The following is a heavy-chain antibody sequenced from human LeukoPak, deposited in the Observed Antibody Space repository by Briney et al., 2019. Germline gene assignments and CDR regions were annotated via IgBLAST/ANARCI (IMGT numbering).Heavy chain of an antibody. CDR3: ARDLFTAMVPYYFDY. V-gene: IGHV3-7*03. Sequence: GGSLRLSCAASGFTFSSYWMSWVRQAPGKGLEWVANIKQDGSEKYYVDSVKGRFTISRDNAKNSLYLQMNSLRAEDTAVYYCARDLFTAMVPYYFDYWGQGTLVTVSS. CDR2: IKQDGSEK. J-gene: IGHJ4*02. CDR1: GFTFSSYW. D-gene: IGHD5-18*01.